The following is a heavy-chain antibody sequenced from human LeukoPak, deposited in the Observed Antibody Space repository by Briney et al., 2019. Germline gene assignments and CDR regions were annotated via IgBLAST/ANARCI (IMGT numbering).Heavy chain of an antibody. V-gene: IGHV1-8*01. Sequence: ASVKVSCKASGYTFTSYDINWVRQATGQGLEWMGWMNPNSGNTGYAQKFQGRVTMTRNTSISTAYMELSSLRSEDTAVYYCARDGVFRFEVGDVYYYYMDVWGKGTTVIISS. D-gene: IGHD2-21*02. CDR2: MNPNSGNT. CDR1: GYTFTSYD. CDR3: ARDGVFRFEVGDVYYYYMDV. J-gene: IGHJ6*03.